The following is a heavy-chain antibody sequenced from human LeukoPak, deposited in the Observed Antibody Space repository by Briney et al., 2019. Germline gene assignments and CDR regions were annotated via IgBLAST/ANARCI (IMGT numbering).Heavy chain of an antibody. CDR2: ISSSSSTI. V-gene: IGHV3-48*01. Sequence: GGSLRLSCAASGFTFSSYSMNWVRQAPGKGLEWVSYISSSSSTIYYADSVKGRFTISRDNTKNSLYLQMNSLRAEDTAVYYCARDRRPHDAFDIWGQGTMVTVSS. CDR3: ARDRRPHDAFDI. CDR1: GFTFSSYS. J-gene: IGHJ3*02.